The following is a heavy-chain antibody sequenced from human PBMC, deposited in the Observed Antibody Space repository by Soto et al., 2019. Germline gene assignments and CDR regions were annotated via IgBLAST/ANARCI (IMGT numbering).Heavy chain of an antibody. CDR2: IYYSGST. CDR3: PRGHSGSYRTGEGYYYGMDV. D-gene: IGHD1-26*01. J-gene: IGHJ6*02. CDR1: GGSISSYY. V-gene: IGHV4-59*01. Sequence: QVQLQESGPGLVKPSETLSLTCTVSGGSISSYYWSWIRQPPGKGLEWIGYIYYSGSTNYNPSLKSRVTLSVDTSKNQFSLKLSSVTAADTAVYYCPRGHSGSYRTGEGYYYGMDVWGQGTTVTVSS.